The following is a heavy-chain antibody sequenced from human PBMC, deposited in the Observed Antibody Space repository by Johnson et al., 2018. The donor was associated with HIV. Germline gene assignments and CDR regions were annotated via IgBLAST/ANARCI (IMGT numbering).Heavy chain of an antibody. CDR3: ANMDYGDYVHDAFDI. Sequence: VQLVESGGGVVQPGRSLRLSCAASGFTFSIYAIHWVRQAPGKGLEWVAVVSYDGSNKYYADSVKGRFTISRDNSKNTLYLQMNSLRAEDTAVYYCANMDYGDYVHDAFDIWGQGTMVTVSS. CDR2: VSYDGSNK. CDR1: GFTFSIYA. D-gene: IGHD4-17*01. V-gene: IGHV3-30-3*01. J-gene: IGHJ3*02.